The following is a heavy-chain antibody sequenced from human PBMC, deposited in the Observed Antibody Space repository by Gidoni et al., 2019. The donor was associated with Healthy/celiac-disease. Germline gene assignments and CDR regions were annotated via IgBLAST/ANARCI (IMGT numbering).Heavy chain of an antibody. J-gene: IGHJ3*02. CDR1: GFTFSSYA. D-gene: IGHD3-16*01. Sequence: EVQLLESGGGLVQPGGSLRLPCAAPGFTFSSYALSGVRQAPGKGLEWVSAISGSGGSTYYADSVKGRFTISRDNSKNTLYLQMNSLRAEDTAVYYCAKPHNDYVWGSYWNGAFDIWGQGTMVTVFS. V-gene: IGHV3-23*01. CDR2: ISGSGGST. CDR3: AKPHNDYVWGSYWNGAFDI.